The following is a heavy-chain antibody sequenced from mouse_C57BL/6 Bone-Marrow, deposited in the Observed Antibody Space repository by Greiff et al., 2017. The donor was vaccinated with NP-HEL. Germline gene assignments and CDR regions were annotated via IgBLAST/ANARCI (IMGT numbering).Heavy chain of an antibody. Sequence: EVQLQQSGPELVKPGASVKISCKASGYSFTDYNMNWVKQSNGKSLEWIGVINPNYGTTSYNQKFKGKATLTVDQSSSTAYMQLNSLTSEDSAVYDCARGQDGDGYDEKVGYFDYWGQGTTLTVSS. D-gene: IGHD2-2*01. CDR2: INPNYGTT. V-gene: IGHV1-39*01. J-gene: IGHJ2*01. CDR1: GYSFTDYN. CDR3: ARGQDGDGYDEKVGYFDY.